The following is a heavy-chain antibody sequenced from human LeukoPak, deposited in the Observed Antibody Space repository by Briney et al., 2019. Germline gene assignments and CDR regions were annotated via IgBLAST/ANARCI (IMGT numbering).Heavy chain of an antibody. CDR1: GGSISSYY. CDR2: IYYSGST. Sequence: SETLSLTCTVSGGSISSYYWSWIRQPPGKGLEWIGDIYYSGSTNYNPSLKSRVTISVDTSKNQFSLKLSSVTAADTAVYYCAKDSGNYYYYYGMDVWGQGTTVTVSS. J-gene: IGHJ6*02. CDR3: AKDSGNYYYYYGMDV. V-gene: IGHV4-59*01. D-gene: IGHD1-26*01.